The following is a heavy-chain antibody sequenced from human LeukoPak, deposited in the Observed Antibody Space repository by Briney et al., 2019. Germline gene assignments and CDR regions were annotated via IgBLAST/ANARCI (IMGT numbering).Heavy chain of an antibody. CDR2: INHSGST. D-gene: IGHD2-2*01. V-gene: IGHV4-34*01. CDR3: ARESRSLQYCSSTSCYGSYMDV. Sequence: PSETLSLTCAVYGGSFSGYYWSWIRQPPGKGLEWIGEINHSGSTNYNPSLKSRVTISVDTSKNQFSLKLSSVTAADTAVYYCARESRSLQYCSSTSCYGSYMDVWGKGTTVTVS. CDR1: GGSFSGYY. J-gene: IGHJ6*03.